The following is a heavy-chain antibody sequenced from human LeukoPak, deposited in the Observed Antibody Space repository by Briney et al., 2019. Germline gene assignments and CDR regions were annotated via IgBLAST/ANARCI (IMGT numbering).Heavy chain of an antibody. CDR3: AASLEYSSGWKIDY. J-gene: IGHJ4*02. V-gene: IGHV1-8*03. CDR2: MNPNSGNT. Sequence: ASVKVSCKASGYTFTSYDINWVRQATGQGLEWMGWMNPNSGNTNYAQKFQERVTITRDMSTSTAYMELSSLRSEDTAVYYCAASLEYSSGWKIDYWGQGTLVTVSS. CDR1: GYTFTSYD. D-gene: IGHD6-19*01.